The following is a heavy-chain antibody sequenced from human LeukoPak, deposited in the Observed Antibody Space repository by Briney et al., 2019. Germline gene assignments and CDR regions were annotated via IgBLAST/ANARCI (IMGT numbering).Heavy chain of an antibody. CDR3: ARERGWTYDFWSGDHYYYYMDV. CDR1: GGSISSSSYY. Sequence: SETLSLTCTVSGGSISSSSYYWGWIRQPPGKGLEWIGSIYYSGSTYYNPSLKSRVTIAVDTSKNQVSLKLSSVTAADTAVYYCARERGWTYDFWSGDHYYYYMDVWGKGTTVTVSS. V-gene: IGHV4-39*07. CDR2: IYYSGST. D-gene: IGHD3-3*01. J-gene: IGHJ6*03.